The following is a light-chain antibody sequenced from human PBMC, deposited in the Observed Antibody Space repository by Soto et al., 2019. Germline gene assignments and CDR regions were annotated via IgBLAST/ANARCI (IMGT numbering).Light chain of an antibody. Sequence: QSVLTQPPSASGTPGQRVTISCSGSSSNIGSHYVFWFQQLPGTAPKLLFYRNNQRPSGVPDRFSGSKSGTSASLAISGLRSEDEADYYCAAWDDRLSGWVFGGGTKVTVL. J-gene: IGLJ3*02. CDR3: AAWDDRLSGWV. CDR1: SSNIGSHY. CDR2: RNN. V-gene: IGLV1-47*01.